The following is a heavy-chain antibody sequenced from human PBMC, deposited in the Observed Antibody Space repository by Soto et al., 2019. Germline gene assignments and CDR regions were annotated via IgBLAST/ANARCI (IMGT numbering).Heavy chain of an antibody. CDR3: ALYCGGSYDADDDAFYI. CDR2: IIPIFGTA. CDR1: GGTFSSYA. J-gene: IGHJ3*02. D-gene: IGHD2-15*01. V-gene: IGHV1-69*06. Sequence: SVKVSCKASGGTFSSYAISWVRQAPGQGLEWMGGIIPIFGTANYAQKFQGRVTITADKSTSTAYMELSSLRSEDTAVYYCALYCGGSYDADDDAFYIWGQGTMVTVS.